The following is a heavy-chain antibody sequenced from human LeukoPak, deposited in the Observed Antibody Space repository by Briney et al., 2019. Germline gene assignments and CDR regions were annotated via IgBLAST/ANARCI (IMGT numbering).Heavy chain of an antibody. CDR1: GDTVSSKRAA. CDR3: ARGGAVAGSATDFDY. J-gene: IGHJ4*02. Sequence: SQTLSLTCAISGDTVSSKRAAWNWIRQSPSRGLEWLGRTYYRSKWYNDYGVSVKSRITITPDTSKNHLSLHLNSVTPEDTAVYYCARGGAVAGSATDFDYWGQGTLVTVSS. CDR2: TYYRSKWYN. D-gene: IGHD6-19*01. V-gene: IGHV6-1*01.